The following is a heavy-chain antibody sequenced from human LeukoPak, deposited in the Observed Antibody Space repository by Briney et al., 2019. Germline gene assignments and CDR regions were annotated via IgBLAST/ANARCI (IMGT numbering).Heavy chain of an antibody. Sequence: GGSLRLSCAASGFTFSNYWMSWVRQAPGKGLEWVANIKQDRSEKYYVDSVKGRFTISRDNAKNSLYLQMNSLRAEDTAVYYCARDGMGVIKAFDIWGQGTMVTVST. CDR1: GFTFSNYW. D-gene: IGHD3-10*01. J-gene: IGHJ3*02. CDR3: ARDGMGVIKAFDI. CDR2: IKQDRSEK. V-gene: IGHV3-7*05.